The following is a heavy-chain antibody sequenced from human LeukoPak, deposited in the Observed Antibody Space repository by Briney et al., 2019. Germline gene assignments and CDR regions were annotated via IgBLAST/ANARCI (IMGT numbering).Heavy chain of an antibody. Sequence: SETLSLTCAVYGGSFSGYYWRWIRQPPGKGLEWIGEINHSGSTNYNPSLKSRVTISVDTSKNQFSLKLSSVTAADTAVYYCARLPLRGSGSYYYYYYYMDVWGKGTTVTVSS. J-gene: IGHJ6*03. CDR1: GGSFSGYY. V-gene: IGHV4-34*01. D-gene: IGHD3-10*01. CDR3: ARLPLRGSGSYYYYYYYMDV. CDR2: INHSGST.